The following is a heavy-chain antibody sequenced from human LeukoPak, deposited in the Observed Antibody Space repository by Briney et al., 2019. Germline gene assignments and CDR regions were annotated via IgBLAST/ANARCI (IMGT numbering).Heavy chain of an antibody. CDR1: GFTFSSYW. Sequence: GGSLRLSCAASGFTFSSYWMSWVRQAPGKGLEWVANIKEDGSEIDYVDSVRGRFTISRDNARNSLYLQMNSLRAEDTAVYDCARDWMGYCSSNSCYLYYMDVWGKGTTVTVSS. J-gene: IGHJ6*03. CDR2: IKEDGSEI. CDR3: ARDWMGYCSSNSCYLYYMDV. D-gene: IGHD2-2*01. V-gene: IGHV3-7*01.